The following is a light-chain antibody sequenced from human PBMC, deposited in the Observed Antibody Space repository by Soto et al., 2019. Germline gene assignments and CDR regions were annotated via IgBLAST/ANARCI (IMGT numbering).Light chain of an antibody. J-gene: IGLJ1*01. Sequence: QSARTQPPSASGSPGQSVSISCTGSSSNVGGYNYVSWYQQHPGKAPRLIIYEVDKRPSGVPDRFSGSKAGSTASLTVSGLQDDDEADYYCWSYAGRNTYVFGPGTKVTVL. CDR3: WSYAGRNTYV. CDR1: SSNVGGYNY. V-gene: IGLV2-8*01. CDR2: EVD.